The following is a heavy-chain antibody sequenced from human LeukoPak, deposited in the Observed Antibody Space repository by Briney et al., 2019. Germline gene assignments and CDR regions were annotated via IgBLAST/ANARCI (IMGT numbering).Heavy chain of an antibody. V-gene: IGHV1-2*06. CDR1: GYTFTGYY. Sequence: ASVKVSCKASGYTFTGYYMHWVRQAPGQGLEWMGRINPNSGGTNYAQKFQGRVTMTRDTSISTAYMELSRLRSDDTPVYYCASAGYSYGGPHYWGQGTLVTVSS. CDR2: INPNSGGT. D-gene: IGHD5-18*01. J-gene: IGHJ4*02. CDR3: ASAGYSYGGPHY.